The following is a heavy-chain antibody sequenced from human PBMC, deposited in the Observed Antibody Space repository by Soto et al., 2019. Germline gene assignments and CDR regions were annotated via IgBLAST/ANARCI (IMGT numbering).Heavy chain of an antibody. D-gene: IGHD3-10*01. CDR1: DGSISSGGYY. CDR3: ARNDSGSRNFDY. V-gene: IGHV4-31*03. CDR2: ISDSVST. J-gene: IGHJ4*02. Sequence: QVQLQESGPGLVKPSQTLSLTCTVSDGSISSGGYYWSWIRQHPGKGLEWIGYISDSVSTYYNPSLKSRVTISVDTSKNRFSLKVRSVTAADTAVYYCARNDSGSRNFDYWGQGTLVTVSS.